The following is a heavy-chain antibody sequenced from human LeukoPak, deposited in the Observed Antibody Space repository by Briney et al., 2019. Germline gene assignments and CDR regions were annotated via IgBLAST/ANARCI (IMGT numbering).Heavy chain of an antibody. CDR2: IRSKGYGGTT. V-gene: IGHV3-49*04. D-gene: IGHD6-13*01. Sequence: PWRSLRLSCTASGFTLGEYAMSWVRQAPGGGPELVGFIRSKGYGGTTESAASVKGRFNISRDDSHSIAYLQMNSLKTEATAVYYCTRLGIAAAGTYYFDYWGQGTLVTVSS. J-gene: IGHJ4*02. CDR1: GFTLGEYA. CDR3: TRLGIAAAGTYYFDY.